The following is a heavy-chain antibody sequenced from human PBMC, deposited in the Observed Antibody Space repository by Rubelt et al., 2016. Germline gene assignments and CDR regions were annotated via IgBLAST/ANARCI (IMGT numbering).Heavy chain of an antibody. CDR3: ARGDYGDYVFHFDY. V-gene: IGHV4-59*01. CDR1: GGSISSYY. CDR2: IYYSGST. J-gene: IGHJ4*02. Sequence: QVQLQESGPGLVKPSETLSLTCTVSGGSISSYYWSWIRQPPGKGLEWIGYIYYSGSTNYNPSLKSRVTISVDTSKNQFSLKLSSVTAADTAVYYCARGDYGDYVFHFDYWGQGTLVTVSS. D-gene: IGHD4-17*01.